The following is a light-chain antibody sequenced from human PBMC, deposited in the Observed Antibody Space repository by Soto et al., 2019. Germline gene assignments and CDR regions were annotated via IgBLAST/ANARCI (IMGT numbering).Light chain of an antibody. CDR3: VSYTNPGTYV. CDR1: SRDVTASDS. CDR2: DFT. V-gene: IGLV2-14*03. J-gene: IGLJ1*01. Sequence: QSVLTQPASVSGSPGQSVTISCAGASRDVTASDSVSWYQHRPGEAPELKILDFTYRPSGVSDRFSGSLSADTASLTISGLQVEDEGDYYCVSYTNPGTYVFGPGTKLTGL.